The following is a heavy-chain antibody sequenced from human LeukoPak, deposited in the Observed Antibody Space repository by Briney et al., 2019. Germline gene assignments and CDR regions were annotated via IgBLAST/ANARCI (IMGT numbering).Heavy chain of an antibody. CDR1: GGSISRSSYY. V-gene: IGHV4-39*01. D-gene: IGHD3-10*01. CDR2: IYYSGST. Sequence: PSETLSLTCTVSGGSISRSSYYWGWIRQPPGKGLEWIGSIYYSGSTYYNPSLKSRVTISVDTSKNQFSLKLSSVTAADTAVYYCARQATVGRTGGLFDYWGQGTLVTVSS. CDR3: ARQATVGRTGGLFDY. J-gene: IGHJ4*02.